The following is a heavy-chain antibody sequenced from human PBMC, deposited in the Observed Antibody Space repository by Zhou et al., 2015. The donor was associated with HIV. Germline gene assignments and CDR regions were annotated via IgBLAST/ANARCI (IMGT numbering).Heavy chain of an antibody. V-gene: IGHV1-18*01. Sequence: QVQLVQSGAEVKKPGASVKVSCKASGYTFIRYGISWVRQAPGQGPEWMGWISAYNGNTAYAQKFQDRVTMTTDTSTSTAYMELRSLRSDDTAVYYCARLELGYNYDNSGPFDLWGRGTLVTVSS. CDR3: ARLELGYNYDNSGPFDL. D-gene: IGHD3-22*01. CDR2: ISAYNGNT. CDR1: GYTFIRYG. J-gene: IGHJ2*01.